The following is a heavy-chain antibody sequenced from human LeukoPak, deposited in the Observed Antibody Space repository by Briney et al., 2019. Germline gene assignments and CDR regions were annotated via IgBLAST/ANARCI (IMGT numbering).Heavy chain of an antibody. V-gene: IGHV4-59*08. Sequence: SPTLFNTCIVCGGSITSYFWSWIRQLPGKGLEWIGYFYYSGSTNYNPSLKSRVTISVDTSKNQFSLKLTSVTAADTAVYYCARRGGSNTSPFDYWGQGTLVTVSS. CDR1: GGSITSYF. CDR2: FYYSGST. D-gene: IGHD3-16*01. J-gene: IGHJ4*02. CDR3: ARRGGSNTSPFDY.